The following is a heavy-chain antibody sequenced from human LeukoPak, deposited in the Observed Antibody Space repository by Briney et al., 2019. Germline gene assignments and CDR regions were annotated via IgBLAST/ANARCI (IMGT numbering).Heavy chain of an antibody. CDR3: TSPDRQLAPPRYWYFDL. V-gene: IGHV3-49*03. Sequence: PGGCLRLSCTASGFTFGDYAMSWFRQAPGKGLGWGGFIRSKAYGGTTAYAASVTGRFTISRDDSKSIAYLQMNSLKTEDTAVYYCTSPDRQLAPPRYWYFDLWGRGTLVTVSS. J-gene: IGHJ2*01. CDR1: GFTFGDYA. CDR2: IRSKAYGGTT. D-gene: IGHD6-6*01.